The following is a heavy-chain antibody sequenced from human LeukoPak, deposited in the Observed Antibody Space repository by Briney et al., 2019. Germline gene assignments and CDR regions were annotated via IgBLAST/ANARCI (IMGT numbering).Heavy chain of an antibody. J-gene: IGHJ4*02. CDR3: AKDLDIVATITGN. CDR2: ISGRGGST. CDR1: GFTFSSYV. D-gene: IGHD5-12*01. Sequence: GGSLRLSCAASGFTFSSYVMSWVRQAPGKGLEWVSGISGRGGSTYYADSVKGRFTISRDNSKNTLYLQMNSLRAEDTAVYYCAKDLDIVATITGNWGQGTLVTVSS. V-gene: IGHV3-23*01.